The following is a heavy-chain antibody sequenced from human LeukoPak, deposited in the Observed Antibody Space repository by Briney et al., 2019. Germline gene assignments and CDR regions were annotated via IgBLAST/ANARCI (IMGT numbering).Heavy chain of an antibody. J-gene: IGHJ4*02. D-gene: IGHD6-6*01. CDR3: AKEQGSSRFFDY. CDR1: GFTFSSYA. CDR2: ISGRGDRT. Sequence: PGGSLRLSCAASGFTFSSYAMSWVRQAPGKGLEWVSAISGRGDRTYYADSVKGRFTISRDNSKNTLYLQMNSLRAEDTAVYYCAKEQGSSRFFDYWGQGTLVTVSS. V-gene: IGHV3-23*01.